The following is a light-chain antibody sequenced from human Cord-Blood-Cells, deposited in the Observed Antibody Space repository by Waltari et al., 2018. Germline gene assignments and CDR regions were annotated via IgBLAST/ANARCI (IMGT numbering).Light chain of an antibody. V-gene: IGLV2-23*02. CDR3: CSYAGSSTFVV. J-gene: IGLJ2*01. CDR2: EVS. Sequence: QSALTQPASVSGSPGQSIPISCTGTSSDVGSYNLVPWYQQPPGKAPKLMIYEVSKRPSGVSNRFSGSKSGNTASLTISGLQAEDEADYYCCSYAGSSTFVVFGGGTKLTVL. CDR1: SSDVGSYNL.